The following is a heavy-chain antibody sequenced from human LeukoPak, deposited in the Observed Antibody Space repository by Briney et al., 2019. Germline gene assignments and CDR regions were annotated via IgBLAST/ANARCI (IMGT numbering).Heavy chain of an antibody. CDR2: ISSSSSTI. J-gene: IGHJ4*02. D-gene: IGHD3-22*01. Sequence: GGSLRLSCAASGFTLSTYSMKWVRQAPGKGLEWVSYISSSSSTIYYADSVKGRFTISRDNAKNSLYLQLNSLRAEDTAVYYCARSGPYDSSGVFDYWGQGTLVTVSS. V-gene: IGHV3-48*04. CDR1: GFTLSTYS. CDR3: ARSGPYDSSGVFDY.